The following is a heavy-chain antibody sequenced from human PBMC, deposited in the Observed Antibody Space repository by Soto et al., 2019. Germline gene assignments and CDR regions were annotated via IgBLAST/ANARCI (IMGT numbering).Heavy chain of an antibody. V-gene: IGHV3-30*18. CDR1: GFTFSSYG. D-gene: IGHD1-7*01. CDR3: AKDPFGNSVYYYYMDV. CDR2: ISYDGSNK. J-gene: IGHJ6*03. Sequence: QVQLVESGGGVVQPGRSLRLSCAASGFTFSSYGMHWVRKAPGKGLEWVAVISYDGSNKYYADSVKGRFTISRDNSKNTLYLQMNSLRAEDTAVYYCAKDPFGNSVYYYYMDVWGKGTTVTVSS.